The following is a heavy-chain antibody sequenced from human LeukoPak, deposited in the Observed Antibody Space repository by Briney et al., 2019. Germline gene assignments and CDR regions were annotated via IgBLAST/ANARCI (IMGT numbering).Heavy chain of an antibody. J-gene: IGHJ6*02. V-gene: IGHV1-8*01. D-gene: IGHD2-15*01. Sequence: ASVKVSCKASGYTFTSYDINWVRQATGQGLEWMGWMNPNSGNTGYAQKFQGRVTMTRNTSISTAYMELSSLRSEDTAVYYCARGRGGSNYYYYYGMDVWGQGTTVTVSS. CDR1: GYTFTSYD. CDR3: ARGRGGSNYYYYYGMDV. CDR2: MNPNSGNT.